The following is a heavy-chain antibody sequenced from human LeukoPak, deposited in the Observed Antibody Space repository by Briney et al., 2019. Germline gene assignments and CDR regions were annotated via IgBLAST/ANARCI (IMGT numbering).Heavy chain of an antibody. J-gene: IGHJ4*02. CDR3: ARDSSYGSGSYSDY. Sequence: SETLSLTCTVSGYSISSGYYWGWIRQPPGKGLEWIGSIYHSGSTYYNPSLKSRVTISVDTSKNQFSLKLSSVTAADTAVYYCARDSSYGSGSYSDYWGQGTLVTVSP. D-gene: IGHD3-10*01. CDR1: GYSISSGYY. CDR2: IYHSGST. V-gene: IGHV4-38-2*02.